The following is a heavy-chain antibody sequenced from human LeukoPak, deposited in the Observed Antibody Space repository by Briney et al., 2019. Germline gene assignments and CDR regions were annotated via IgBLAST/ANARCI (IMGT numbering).Heavy chain of an antibody. V-gene: IGHV5-51*01. CDR1: GYSFTSYW. D-gene: IGHD1-1*01. J-gene: IGHJ4*02. CDR3: ARLGPNWPTYYYFDY. CDR2: IYPGDSDT. Sequence: PGESLKISCKGSGYSFTSYWIGWVRQMPGKGLEWMGIIYPGDSDTRYSPSFQGQVTFSADKSISTAYLQWSSLKASDTAMYYCARLGPNWPTYYYFDYWGQGTLVTVSS.